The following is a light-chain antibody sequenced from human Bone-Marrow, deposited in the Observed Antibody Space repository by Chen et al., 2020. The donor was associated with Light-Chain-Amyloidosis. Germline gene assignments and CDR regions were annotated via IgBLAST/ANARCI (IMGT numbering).Light chain of an antibody. J-gene: IGLJ3*02. Sequence: CGGNNIGSTSVHWYQQTPGQAPLLVVYVDSDRPSGIPERLSGSNSGNTATLTISRVEAGDEADYYCQVWDRSSDRPVFGGGTKLTVL. CDR2: VDS. CDR3: QVWDRSSDRPV. V-gene: IGLV3-21*02. CDR1: NIGSTS.